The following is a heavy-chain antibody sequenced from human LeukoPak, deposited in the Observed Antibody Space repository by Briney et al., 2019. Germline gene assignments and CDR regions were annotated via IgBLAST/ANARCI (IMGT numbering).Heavy chain of an antibody. CDR2: INHSGST. CDR3: ARVKLERGYGMDV. CDR1: GFTFSSYA. Sequence: GSLRLSCAASGFTFSSYAMSWVRQAPGKGLEWIGEINHSGSTNYNPSLKSRVTISVDTSKNQFSLKLSSVTAADTAVYYCARVKLERGYGMDVWGQGTTVTVSS. V-gene: IGHV4-34*01. D-gene: IGHD1-1*01. J-gene: IGHJ6*02.